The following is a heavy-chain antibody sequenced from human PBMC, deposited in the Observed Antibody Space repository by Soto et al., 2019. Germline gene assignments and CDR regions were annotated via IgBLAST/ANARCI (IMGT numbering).Heavy chain of an antibody. V-gene: IGHV3-33*06. CDR1: GFTFSSYG. J-gene: IGHJ6*02. CDR3: AKDGSAVAGTHYYYYGMDV. D-gene: IGHD6-19*01. Sequence: QVQLVESGGGVVQPGRSLRLSCAASGFTFSSYGMHWVRQAPGKGLEWVAVIWYDGSNKYYADSVKGRFTISRDNSKNTLYLQMNSLRAEDTAVYYCAKDGSAVAGTHYYYYGMDVWGQGTTVTVSS. CDR2: IWYDGSNK.